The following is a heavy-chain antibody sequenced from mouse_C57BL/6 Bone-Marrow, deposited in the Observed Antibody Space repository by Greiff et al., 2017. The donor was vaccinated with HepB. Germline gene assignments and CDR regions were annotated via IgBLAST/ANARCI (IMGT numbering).Heavy chain of an antibody. CDR2: FHPYNDDT. D-gene: IGHD4-1*01. CDR3: AKSPPWDVSFAY. Sequence: VQGVESGAELVKPGASVKMSCKASGYTFTTYPIEWMKQNHGKSLEWIGNFHPYNDDTKYNEKFKGKATLTVEKSSSTVYLELSRLTSDDSAVYYCAKSPPWDVSFAYWGQGTLVTVSA. J-gene: IGHJ3*01. V-gene: IGHV1-47*01. CDR1: GYTFTTYP.